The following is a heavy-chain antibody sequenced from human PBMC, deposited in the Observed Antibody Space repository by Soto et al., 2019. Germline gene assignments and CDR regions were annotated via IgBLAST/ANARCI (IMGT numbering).Heavy chain of an antibody. J-gene: IGHJ6*02. Sequence: HPGGSLRLSCAASGFTFSSYGMHWVRQAPGKGLEWVAVIWYDGSNKYYADSVKGRFTISRDNSKNTLYLQMNSLRAEDTAVYYCARDIYQTYYDFWSGPAHYYYGMDVWGQGTTVTVSS. CDR3: ARDIYQTYYDFWSGPAHYYYGMDV. D-gene: IGHD3-3*01. V-gene: IGHV3-33*01. CDR2: IWYDGSNK. CDR1: GFTFSSYG.